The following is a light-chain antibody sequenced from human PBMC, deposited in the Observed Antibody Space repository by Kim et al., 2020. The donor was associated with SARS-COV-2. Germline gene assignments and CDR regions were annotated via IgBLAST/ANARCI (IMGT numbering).Light chain of an antibody. J-gene: IGLJ3*02. CDR1: SSNIGGNI. CDR2: TNN. V-gene: IGLV1-44*01. CDR3: AAWDDSLNGPV. Sequence: QSVLTQPPSASGTPGQRVTISCSGSSSNIGGNIVNWYQQLPGTAPKLLIYTNNQRPSGIPDRFSGSKSGSSASLAISGLQSDDEADYYCAAWDDSLNGPVFGGGTKVPVL.